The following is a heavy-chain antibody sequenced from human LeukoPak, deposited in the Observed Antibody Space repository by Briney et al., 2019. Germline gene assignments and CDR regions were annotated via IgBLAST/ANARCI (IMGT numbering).Heavy chain of an antibody. J-gene: IGHJ4*02. V-gene: IGHV3-21*01. CDR3: ARVTNGGYDSGNFDY. Sequence: PGGSLRLSCAASGFTFSSYGMHWVRQAPGKGLEWVSFISTSSSYIYYADSVKGRFTISRDNAKNSLYLQMNSLRAEDTAVYYCARVTNGGYDSGNFDYWGQGTLVTVSS. CDR1: GFTFSSYG. D-gene: IGHD5-12*01. CDR2: ISTSSSYI.